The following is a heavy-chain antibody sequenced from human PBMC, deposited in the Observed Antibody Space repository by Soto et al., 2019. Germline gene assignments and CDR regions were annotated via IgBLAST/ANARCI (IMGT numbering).Heavy chain of an antibody. D-gene: IGHD1-1*01. J-gene: IGHJ4*02. CDR3: AKSESVVPHNHYLDV. Sequence: PGAALSLSYASSGHTHSHYYTWWARRAPGTGLEWVSSIACSGGNTFYAESAEHRYPVSGDISKNTLYLQMDSLRAEDAALYNCAKSESVVPHNHYLDVWGQGTLVTVSS. CDR1: GHTHSHYY. V-gene: IGHV3-23*01. CDR2: IACSGGNT.